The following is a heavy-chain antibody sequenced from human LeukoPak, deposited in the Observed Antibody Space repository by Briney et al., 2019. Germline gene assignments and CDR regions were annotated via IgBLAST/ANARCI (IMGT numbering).Heavy chain of an antibody. Sequence: PSETLSLTCTVSGDSIGTYYWSWIRQPPGKGLEWIAYIDYRGSTTYNPSLRSRVTISVDTSRNQFSLKLNSVTAADTAVYYCARSRSGYSYDHAAFEIWGQGTMVTVSS. V-gene: IGHV4-59*01. D-gene: IGHD5-18*01. J-gene: IGHJ3*02. CDR2: IDYRGST. CDR1: GDSIGTYY. CDR3: ARSRSGYSYDHAAFEI.